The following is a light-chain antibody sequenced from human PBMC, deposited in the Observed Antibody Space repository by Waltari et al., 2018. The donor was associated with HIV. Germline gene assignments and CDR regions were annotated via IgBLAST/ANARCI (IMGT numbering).Light chain of an antibody. CDR2: DNN. V-gene: IGLV1-51*01. CDR3: GTWDSSLSAEV. Sequence: QSVLTQPPSVSAAPGQKVTISCSGSSSNIANNSVSCYQQLPGTAPKPLIYDNNKRPSGIPDRFSGSKSGTSATLGITGLQTGDEADYYCGTWDSSLSAEVFGTGTKVTVL. J-gene: IGLJ1*01. CDR1: SSNIANNS.